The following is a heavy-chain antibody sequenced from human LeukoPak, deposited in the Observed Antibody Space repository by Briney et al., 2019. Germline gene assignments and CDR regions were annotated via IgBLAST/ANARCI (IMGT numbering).Heavy chain of an antibody. CDR3: ARDTSRGGAMRDLEAFDI. V-gene: IGHV4-39*07. J-gene: IGHJ3*02. CDR1: GDSISSSTYY. Sequence: SETLSLTCTVSGDSISSSTYYWGWIRQPPGKGLEWIGSIYYTGSAYYNPSLKSRVTISVDKSKNQFSLKLSSVTAADTAVYYCARDTSRGGAMRDLEAFDIWGQGTMVTVSS. D-gene: IGHD3-16*01. CDR2: IYYTGSA.